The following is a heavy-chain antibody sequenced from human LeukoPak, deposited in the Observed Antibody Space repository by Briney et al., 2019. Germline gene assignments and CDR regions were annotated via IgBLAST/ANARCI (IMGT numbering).Heavy chain of an antibody. CDR2: ISGSGTNT. CDR3: AKDQGLGGGSVWGY. J-gene: IGHJ4*02. CDR1: GFTVSSNS. V-gene: IGHV3-23*01. D-gene: IGHD2-15*01. Sequence: GGSLRLSCAASGFTVSSNSMSWVRQAPGKGLEWVSAISGSGTNTYYGSSVKGRFTISRDNSKNMLFLEMNSLRAEDTAVYYCAKDQGLGGGSVWGYWGQGMLITVSS.